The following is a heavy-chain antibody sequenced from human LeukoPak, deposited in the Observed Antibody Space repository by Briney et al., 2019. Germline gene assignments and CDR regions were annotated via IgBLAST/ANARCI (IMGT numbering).Heavy chain of an antibody. D-gene: IGHD5-24*01. Sequence: GGSLRLSRAASGFTFSSYSMNWVRQAPGKGLEWVSSISSSSSYIYYADSVKGRFTISRDNAKNSLYLQMNSLRAEDTAVYYCARESRRWLQARVPPDYWGQGTLVTVSS. J-gene: IGHJ4*02. CDR2: ISSSSSYI. CDR1: GFTFSSYS. V-gene: IGHV3-21*01. CDR3: ARESRRWLQARVPPDY.